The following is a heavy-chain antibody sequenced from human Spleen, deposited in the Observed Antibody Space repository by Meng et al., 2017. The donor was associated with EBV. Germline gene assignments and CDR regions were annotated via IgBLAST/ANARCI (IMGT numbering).Heavy chain of an antibody. CDR3: ARRGEWLRYSLDY. V-gene: IGHV1-18*01. CDR2: ITAYNGDT. Sequence: QVQLVQSGAEVKKPGASVKVSCKASGFTFSTYGITWVRQAPGQGLEWMGWITAYNGDTNYAQELQGRVTMTTDTTTNTAYMELRSLRSDDTAVYYCARRGEWLRYSLDYWGQGTLVTVSS. CDR1: GFTFSTYG. D-gene: IGHD5-12*01. J-gene: IGHJ4*02.